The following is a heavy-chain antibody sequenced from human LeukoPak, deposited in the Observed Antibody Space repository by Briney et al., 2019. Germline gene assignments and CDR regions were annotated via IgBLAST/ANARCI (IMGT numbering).Heavy chain of an antibody. J-gene: IGHJ4*02. V-gene: IGHV3-15*01. CDR3: TTGESMVGSTIHIRWAD. CDR1: GFTFSNAW. CDR2: IKSKTAGGTI. Sequence: GGSLRLSCAASGFTFSNAWMTWVRQAPGKGLEWVGRIKSKTAGGTIDYAAPVKGRFTISRDDSKNTLYLQMNSLKAEDTAVYYCTTGESMVGSTIHIRWADWGQGTLVTVSS. D-gene: IGHD1-26*01.